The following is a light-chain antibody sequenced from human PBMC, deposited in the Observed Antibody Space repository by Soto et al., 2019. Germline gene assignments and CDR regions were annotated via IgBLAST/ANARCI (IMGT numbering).Light chain of an antibody. CDR2: DAS. CDR3: QRYDNLPTCT. J-gene: IGKJ3*01. CDR1: QVTGNY. V-gene: IGKV1-33*01. Sequence: DIQMTQSPSSLSASVGDRVTITCQASQVTGNYLTWYQQKPGKAPNLLIYDASNLATGVPSRFSGSGSGTDFTFTISSLQPEDIATSYCQRYDNLPTCTFGPGTTVDIK.